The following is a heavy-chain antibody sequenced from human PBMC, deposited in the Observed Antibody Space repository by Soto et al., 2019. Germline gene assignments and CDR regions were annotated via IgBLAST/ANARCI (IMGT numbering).Heavy chain of an antibody. CDR1: GVSFNNNG. Sequence: QVQLVQSGAEVQKPGSSVKVSCKTSGVSFNNNGIGWVRQAPGHGLEWMGGVSPPFRTSNYARKFQGRISITADASKGTVNMELSSLTSEDTAQYYCARVLYYGSGSYSPYGMDVWGQGTTVTVSS. J-gene: IGHJ6*02. V-gene: IGHV1-69*01. CDR2: VSPPFRTS. CDR3: ARVLYYGSGSYSPYGMDV. D-gene: IGHD3-10*01.